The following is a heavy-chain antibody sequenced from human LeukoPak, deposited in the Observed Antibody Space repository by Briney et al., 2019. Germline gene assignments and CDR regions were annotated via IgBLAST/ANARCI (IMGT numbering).Heavy chain of an antibody. CDR2: INPNSGGT. CDR3: ARGYYYGSGSYRGDWFDP. J-gene: IGHJ5*02. D-gene: IGHD3-10*01. V-gene: IGHV1-2*02. Sequence: GASVKVSCKASGYTFTGYYMHWVRQAPGQGLEWMGWINPNSGGTNYAQKFQGRVTMTRDTSISTAYMELSRLRSDDTAVYYCARGYYYGSGSYRGDWFDPWGQGTLVTVSS. CDR1: GYTFTGYY.